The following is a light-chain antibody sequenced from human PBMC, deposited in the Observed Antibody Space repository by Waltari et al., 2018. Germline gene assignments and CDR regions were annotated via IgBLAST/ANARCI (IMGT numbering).Light chain of an antibody. J-gene: IGLJ2*01. CDR2: DVT. CDR3: SSYMDTTTLEL. Sequence: QSALTQPASVSGSPGQSITIPGTGTSSDIGSYNYVSCYQQHPGKAPNLIIYDVTNRPSGVSNRFSGSKSGNTASLTISGLQAEDEADYYCSSYMDTTTLELFGGGTSLTVL. CDR1: SSDIGSYNY. V-gene: IGLV2-14*03.